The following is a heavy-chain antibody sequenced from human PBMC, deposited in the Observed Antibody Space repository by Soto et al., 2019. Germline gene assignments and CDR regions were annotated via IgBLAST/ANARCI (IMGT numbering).Heavy chain of an antibody. Sequence: GGSLRLSCAASGFTFSSYGMHWVRQAPGKGLEWVAVISYDGSNKYYADSVKGRFTISRDNSKNTLYLQMNSLRAEDTAVYYCAKDGNPIPYLTGYYRLGWFDPWGQGTLVTVSS. J-gene: IGHJ5*02. CDR1: GFTFSSYG. V-gene: IGHV3-30*18. D-gene: IGHD3-9*01. CDR2: ISYDGSNK. CDR3: AKDGNPIPYLTGYYRLGWFDP.